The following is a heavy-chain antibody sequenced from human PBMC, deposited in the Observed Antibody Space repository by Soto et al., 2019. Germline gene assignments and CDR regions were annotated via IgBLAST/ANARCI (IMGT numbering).Heavy chain of an antibody. CDR1: GYTFTDFY. D-gene: IGHD1-1*01. V-gene: IGHV1-2*02. J-gene: IGHJ5*02. Sequence: QVQLVQSGTEVKKPGASVTVSCKSSGYTFTDFYLHWLRQAPGQGLEWVGWINPKTGDTKSSQKFQGRVTMSRDTSVSTAYIDLTSLTSDDMAMYYCATGTNGTTGWYHPWGQGTRVTVSS. CDR2: INPKTGDT. CDR3: ATGTNGTTGWYHP.